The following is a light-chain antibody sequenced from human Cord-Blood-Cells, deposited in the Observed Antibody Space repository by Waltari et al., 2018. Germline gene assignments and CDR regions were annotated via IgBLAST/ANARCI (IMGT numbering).Light chain of an antibody. CDR3: QKYNSAPWT. Sequence: DIQMTQSPSSPSASVGDRVTLTCRASQGISNYLAWYQQKPGKVPKLLIYAASTLQSGVPSRFSGSGSGTDFTLTISSLQPEDVATYYCQKYNSAPWTFGQGTKVEIK. V-gene: IGKV1-27*01. CDR2: AAS. CDR1: QGISNY. J-gene: IGKJ1*01.